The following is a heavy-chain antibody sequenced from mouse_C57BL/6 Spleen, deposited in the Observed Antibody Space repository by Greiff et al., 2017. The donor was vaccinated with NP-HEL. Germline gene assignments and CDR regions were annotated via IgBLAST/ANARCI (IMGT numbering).Heavy chain of an antibody. Sequence: VQLQQSGAELVRPGASVKLSCTASGFNIKDYYMHWVKQRPEQGLEWIGRIDPEDGDTEYAPKFQGKATMTADTSSNTAYLQLSSLTSEDTAVYYCTITTVVPLFDVWGTGTTVTVSS. CDR1: GFNIKDYY. J-gene: IGHJ1*03. CDR2: IDPEDGDT. D-gene: IGHD1-1*01. V-gene: IGHV14-1*01. CDR3: TITTVVPLFDV.